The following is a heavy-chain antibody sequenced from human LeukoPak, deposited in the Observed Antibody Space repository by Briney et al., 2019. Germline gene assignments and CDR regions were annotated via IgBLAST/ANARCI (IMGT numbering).Heavy chain of an antibody. CDR1: GGSITYYY. J-gene: IGHJ3*01. D-gene: IGHD2-8*01. CDR2: IYTSGST. Sequence: SETLSLTCFVSGGSITYYYCNWIRQAPGKGLEWIGYIYTSGSTNYNPSLKSRVTMSVDTSNNQVSLKLSSVTAADTAVYYCAKWGDAFDLWGQGTMVTVSS. V-gene: IGHV4-4*09. CDR3: AKWGDAFDL.